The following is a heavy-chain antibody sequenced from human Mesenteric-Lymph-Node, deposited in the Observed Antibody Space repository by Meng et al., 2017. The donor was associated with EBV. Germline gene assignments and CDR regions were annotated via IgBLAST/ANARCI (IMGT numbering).Heavy chain of an antibody. D-gene: IGHD3-22*01. CDR2: VHSTGST. Sequence: QVQPQESGPGLVKPSETLSLTCSVSGDSVNSATYYWSWIRKPPGKGLEWIASVHSTGSTNYNPSLMSRVTISLDTSKSQFSLTLTYVTAADTAVYYCASQGYYDSGAWGDYFDYWGQGSLVTVSS. V-gene: IGHV4-61*01. CDR1: GDSVNSATYY. CDR3: ASQGYYDSGAWGDYFDY. J-gene: IGHJ4*02.